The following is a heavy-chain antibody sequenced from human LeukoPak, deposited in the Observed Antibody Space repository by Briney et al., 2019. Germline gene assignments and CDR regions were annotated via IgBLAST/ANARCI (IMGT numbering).Heavy chain of an antibody. V-gene: IGHV3-23*01. CDR2: ISGSSGSGGNT. CDR3: AKDRPQYYDSRGYYFDYYFDY. D-gene: IGHD3-22*01. J-gene: IGHJ4*02. CDR1: GFTFSSYD. Sequence: GGSLRLSCAASGFTFSSYDMHWVRQATGKGLEWVSSISGSSGSGGNTYYADSVKGRFTISRDNSKNTLYLQMNSLRAEDTAVYYCAKDRPQYYDSRGYYFDYYFDYWGQGTLVTVSS.